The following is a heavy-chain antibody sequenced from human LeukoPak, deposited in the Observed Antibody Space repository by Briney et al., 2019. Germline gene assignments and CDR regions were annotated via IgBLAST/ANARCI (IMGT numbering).Heavy chain of an antibody. CDR1: GGSISSSSYY. CDR3: ARQLGYCSSTSCYADKVDY. Sequence: SETLSLTCTVSGGSISSSSYYWGWIRQPPGKGLEWIGSIYYSGSTYFNPSLKSRVTISVDTSKDQFSLKLSSVTAADTAVYYCARQLGYCSSTSCYADKVDYWGQGTLVTVSS. CDR2: IYYSGST. V-gene: IGHV4-39*01. D-gene: IGHD2-2*01. J-gene: IGHJ4*02.